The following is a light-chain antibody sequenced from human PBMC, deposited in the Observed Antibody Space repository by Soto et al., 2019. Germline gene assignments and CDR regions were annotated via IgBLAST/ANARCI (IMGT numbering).Light chain of an antibody. V-gene: IGLV1-44*01. Sequence: QSVLTQPPSASGTPGQRVTISCSGSSSNIGSYTVNWYQQLPGTAPKVLIYSDNQRPSGVPDRFSGSKSGTSASLAISGLQSEDEADYYCAAWDDRLNGFWEFGGGTKVTVL. J-gene: IGLJ3*02. CDR3: AAWDDRLNGFWE. CDR2: SDN. CDR1: SSNIGSYT.